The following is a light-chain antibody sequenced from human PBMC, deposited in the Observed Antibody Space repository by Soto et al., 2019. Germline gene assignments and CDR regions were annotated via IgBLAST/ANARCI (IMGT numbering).Light chain of an antibody. CDR2: GDS. V-gene: IGLV1-40*01. CDR3: QSYDSSLSGVV. CDR1: SSNVRAGYD. Sequence: QSVLTQPPSVSGAPGQRVTISCTGSSSNVRAGYDVHWYQQLPGTAPKLLMYGDSNRPSGVPDRFSGSKSGTSASLAITGLQAEDEADYYCQSYDSSLSGVVFGGGTQLTVL. J-gene: IGLJ2*01.